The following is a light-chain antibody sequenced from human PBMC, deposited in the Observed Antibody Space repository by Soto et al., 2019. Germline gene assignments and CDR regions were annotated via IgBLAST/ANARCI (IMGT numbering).Light chain of an antibody. Sequence: DIQMTQSPSSLSASVGDRVTITCRASQSISSYLNWYQQKPGKAPNLLIYSASILESGVPSRFSGSGSGTEFTLTISSLKSEDYAVYYCQQYKSWPPIPFGQGTRLEI. V-gene: IGKV1-39*01. CDR1: QSISSY. CDR3: QQYKSWPPIP. J-gene: IGKJ5*01. CDR2: SAS.